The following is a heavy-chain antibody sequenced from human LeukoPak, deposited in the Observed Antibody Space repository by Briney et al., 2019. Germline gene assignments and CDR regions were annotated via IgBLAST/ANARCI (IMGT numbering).Heavy chain of an antibody. CDR1: GGSISSSSYY. CDR2: IYYSGST. Sequence: PSETLSLTCTVSGGSISSSSYYWGWIRQPPGKGLEWIGSIYYSGSTYYNPSLKSRVTISVDTSKNQFSLKLSSVTAADTAVYYCARAAIVVAAFDYWGQGTLVTVSS. V-gene: IGHV4-39*07. J-gene: IGHJ4*02. CDR3: ARAAIVVAAFDY. D-gene: IGHD3-22*01.